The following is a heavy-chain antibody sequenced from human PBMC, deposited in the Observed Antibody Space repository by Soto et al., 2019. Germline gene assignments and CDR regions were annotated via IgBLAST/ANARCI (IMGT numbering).Heavy chain of an antibody. CDR2: IYHSGST. V-gene: IGHV4-4*02. J-gene: IGHJ6*02. Sequence: SETLSLTCAVSGGSISSSNWWSWVRQPPGKGLEWIGEIYHSGSTNYNPSLKSRVTISVDKSKNQFSLKLSSVTAADTAVYYCASGLGEYSSSSMYYYYGMDVWSQGTTVTVSS. D-gene: IGHD6-6*01. CDR1: GGSISSSNW. CDR3: ASGLGEYSSSSMYYYYGMDV.